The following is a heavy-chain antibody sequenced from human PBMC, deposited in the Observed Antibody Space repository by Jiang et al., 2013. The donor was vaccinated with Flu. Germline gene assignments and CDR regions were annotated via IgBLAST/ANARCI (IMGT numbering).Heavy chain of an antibody. Sequence: GPGLVKPSQTLSLTCTVSGGSISSGSYYWSWIRQPAGKGLEWIGRIYTSGSTNYNPSLKSRVTISVDTSKNQFSLKLSSVTAADTAVYYCARGGGSYYVNHFDYWGQGTLVTVPS. D-gene: IGHD1-26*01. CDR3: ARGGGSYYVNHFDY. CDR2: IYTSGST. V-gene: IGHV4-61*02. J-gene: IGHJ4*02. CDR1: GGSISSGSYY.